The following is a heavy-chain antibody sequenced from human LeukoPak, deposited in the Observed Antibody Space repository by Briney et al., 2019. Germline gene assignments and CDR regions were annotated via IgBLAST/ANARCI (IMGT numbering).Heavy chain of an antibody. CDR2: ISSSGSTI. V-gene: IGHV3-11*01. CDR3: ARSPDSSGYYYNWFDP. J-gene: IGHJ5*02. CDR1: GFTFSDYY. Sequence: GGSLRLSCAASGFTFSDYYMSWIRQAPGKGLEWVSYISSSGSTIYYADSVKGRFTISRDNAKNSLYLQMNNLRAEDTAVYYCARSPDSSGYYYNWFDPWGQGTLVTVSS. D-gene: IGHD3-22*01.